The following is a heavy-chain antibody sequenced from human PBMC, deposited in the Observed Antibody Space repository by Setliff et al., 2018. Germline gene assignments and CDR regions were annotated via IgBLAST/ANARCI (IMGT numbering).Heavy chain of an antibody. J-gene: IGHJ4*02. D-gene: IGHD2-21*02. Sequence: PSETLSLTCTVSGYPISSGYIWGWIRQPPGKGLEWVGNIGHTGSINYNPSLKSRLTISRDTSKNQVSLKLTSVTATDTAVYYCARDLGHGGDSDYWGQGILVTVSS. CDR3: ARDLGHGGDSDY. CDR2: IGHTGSI. CDR1: GYPISSGYI. V-gene: IGHV4-38-2*02.